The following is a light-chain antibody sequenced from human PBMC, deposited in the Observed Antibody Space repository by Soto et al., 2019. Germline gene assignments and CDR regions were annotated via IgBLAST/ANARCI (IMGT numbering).Light chain of an antibody. CDR3: SSYTSSSTVV. CDR1: SRDVGGYNY. CDR2: EVS. J-gene: IGLJ2*01. Sequence: QSALTQPASVSGSPGQAITISCTGTSRDVGGYNYVSWYPQHPGKAPKLMIYEVSNRPSGVSNRFSGSKSGNTASLTISGLQAEDEADYYCSSYTSSSTVVFGGGTKVTVL. V-gene: IGLV2-14*01.